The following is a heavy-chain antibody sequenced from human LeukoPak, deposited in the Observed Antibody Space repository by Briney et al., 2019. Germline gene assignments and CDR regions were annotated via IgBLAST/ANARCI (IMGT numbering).Heavy chain of an antibody. CDR1: GCSISSYY. J-gene: IGHJ5*02. CDR3: ARGSIAAAGTAHWFDP. D-gene: IGHD6-13*01. Sequence: SETLSLTCTLSGCSISSYYWSWIRQPPGKGLEWIGYIYYSGSTDYNPSLKSRVTISVDTSKNQFSLKLSSVTAADTAVYYCARGSIAAAGTAHWFDPWGQGTLVTVSS. CDR2: IYYSGST. V-gene: IGHV4-59*01.